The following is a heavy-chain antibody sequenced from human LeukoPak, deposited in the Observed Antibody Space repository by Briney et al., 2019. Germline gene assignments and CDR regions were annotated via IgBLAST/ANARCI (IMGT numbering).Heavy chain of an antibody. V-gene: IGHV3-48*04. CDR3: ARDCLYSSSCPIDY. D-gene: IGHD6-13*01. CDR2: ISSSSTI. Sequence: GGSLRLSCAASGFTFSSYSMNWVRQAPGKGLEWVSYISSSSTIYYADSVKGRLTISRDNAKNSLYLQMNSLRAEDTAVYYCARDCLYSSSCPIDYWGQGTLVTVSS. CDR1: GFTFSSYS. J-gene: IGHJ4*02.